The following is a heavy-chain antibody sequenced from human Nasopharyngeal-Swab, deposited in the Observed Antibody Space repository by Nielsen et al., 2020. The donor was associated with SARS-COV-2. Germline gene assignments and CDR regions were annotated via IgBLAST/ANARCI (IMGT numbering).Heavy chain of an antibody. CDR2: IYYSGST. CDR3: ARDPNGGFDP. CDR1: GGSISSYY. V-gene: IGHV4-59*01. J-gene: IGHJ5*02. Sequence: SETLSLTCTVSGGSISSYYWRWIPQPPGKGLEWIGYIYYSGSTNYNPSLKSRVTITVDTSKNQFSLKLSSLTAADTAVYYCARDPNGGFDPWGQGTLVTVSS. D-gene: IGHD3-10*01.